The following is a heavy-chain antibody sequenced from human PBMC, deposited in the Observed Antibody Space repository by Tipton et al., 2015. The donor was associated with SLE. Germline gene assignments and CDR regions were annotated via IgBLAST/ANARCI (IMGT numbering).Heavy chain of an antibody. J-gene: IGHJ4*02. CDR1: GFIFSDYW. D-gene: IGHD7-27*01. CDR2: IKQDGSEE. Sequence: SLRLSCAASGFIFSDYWMSWVRQAPGKGLEWVAKIKQDGSEENYVDSVKGRFTISRDNAKNSLYLQMNSLRVEDTAMYHCARMGKMDSWGQGTLVTVSS. CDR3: ARMGKMDS. V-gene: IGHV3-7*01.